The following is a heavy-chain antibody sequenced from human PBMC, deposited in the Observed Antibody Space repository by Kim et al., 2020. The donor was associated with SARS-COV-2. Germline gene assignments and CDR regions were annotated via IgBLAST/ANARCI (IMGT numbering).Heavy chain of an antibody. D-gene: IGHD6-13*01. J-gene: IGHJ4*02. Sequence: SETLSLTCTVSGGSISSSSYYWGWIRQPPGKGLEWIGSIYYSGSTYYNPSLKSRVTISVDTSKNQFSLKLSSVTAADTAVYYCARDGVAAAGASDYWGQGTLVTVSS. CDR2: IYYSGST. CDR1: GGSISSSSYY. CDR3: ARDGVAAAGASDY. V-gene: IGHV4-39*07.